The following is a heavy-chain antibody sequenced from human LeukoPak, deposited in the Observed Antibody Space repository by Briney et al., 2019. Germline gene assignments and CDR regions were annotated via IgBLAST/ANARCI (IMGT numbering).Heavy chain of an antibody. D-gene: IGHD3-3*01. CDR1: GGSISSGDYY. CDR2: IYYSGST. Sequence: PSETLSLTCTVSGGSISSGDYYWSWIRQPTGKGLEWIGYIYYSGSTYYNPSLKSRVTISVVTSKNQFSLKLSSVTAADTAVYYCARHSRITIFGVAINDAFDIWGQGTMVTVSS. J-gene: IGHJ3*02. V-gene: IGHV4-30-4*08. CDR3: ARHSRITIFGVAINDAFDI.